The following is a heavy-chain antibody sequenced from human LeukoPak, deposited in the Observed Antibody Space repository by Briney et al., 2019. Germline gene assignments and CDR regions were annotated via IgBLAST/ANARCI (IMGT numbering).Heavy chain of an antibody. D-gene: IGHD1-7*01. CDR3: ASQNWHLYYFDY. J-gene: IGHJ4*02. CDR2: IYHSGST. CDR1: GGSISSGGYS. Sequence: PSETLSLTCAVSGGSISSGGYSWSWIRQPPGKGLEWIGYIYHSGSTNYNPSLKSRVTISVDTSKNQFSLKLSSVTAADTAVYYCASQNWHLYYFDYWGQGTLVTVSS. V-gene: IGHV4-30-2*01.